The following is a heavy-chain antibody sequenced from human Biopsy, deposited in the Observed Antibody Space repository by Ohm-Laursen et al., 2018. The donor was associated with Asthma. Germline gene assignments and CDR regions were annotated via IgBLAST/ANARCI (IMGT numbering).Heavy chain of an antibody. CDR2: IDPNSGGT. V-gene: IGHV1-2*06. CDR1: GYPFTDYS. J-gene: IGHJ4*02. CDR3: ARGRHYDFWSGYYIEYFDY. Sequence: ASVKVSCKASGYPFTDYSVHWVRQAPGQGLEWMGRIDPNSGGTNYAQKFQGRVTMTRDTSISTAYMELSRLRSDDTAVYYCARGRHYDFWSGYYIEYFDYWGQGTLVTVSS. D-gene: IGHD3-3*01.